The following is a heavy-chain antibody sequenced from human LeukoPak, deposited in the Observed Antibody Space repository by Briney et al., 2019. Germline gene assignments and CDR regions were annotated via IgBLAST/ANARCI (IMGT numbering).Heavy chain of an antibody. Sequence: PGGSLRLSCAASGFTVSSNYMSWVRQAPGKGLEWVSVIYSGGNTYYADSVKGRFTISRDNSKNTLYLQMNSLRAEDTAVYYCARKDSSNWFNWGQGTLVTVSS. D-gene: IGHD6-13*01. CDR1: GFTVSSNY. J-gene: IGHJ4*02. V-gene: IGHV3-53*01. CDR2: IYSGGNT. CDR3: ARKDSSNWFN.